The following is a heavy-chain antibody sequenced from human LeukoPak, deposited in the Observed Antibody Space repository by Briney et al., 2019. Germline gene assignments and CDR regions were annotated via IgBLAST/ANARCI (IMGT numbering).Heavy chain of an antibody. CDR2: LSSGGLTI. J-gene: IGHJ4*02. D-gene: IGHD4/OR15-4a*01. CDR3: ARDFHYGDYIDF. Sequence: YLSSGGLTIFYADSVKGRFTISRDNTKNSIFLDMTNLRAEDTAVYYCARDFHYGDYIDFWGQGTLVAVSS. V-gene: IGHV3-48*03.